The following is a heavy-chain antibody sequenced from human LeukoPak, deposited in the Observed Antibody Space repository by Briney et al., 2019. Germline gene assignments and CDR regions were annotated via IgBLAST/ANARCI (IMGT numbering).Heavy chain of an antibody. D-gene: IGHD3-16*02. CDR2: IYPGDSET. V-gene: IGHV5-51*01. J-gene: IGHJ3*02. CDR1: GYSFTSYW. CDR3: ARQGSIISLADAFDI. Sequence: GESLKISCKGSGYSFTSYWIGWVRQMPGKGLEWMGIIYPGDSETRYSPSFQGQVTISADKSISTAYLQWSSLKASDTAMYYCARQGSIISLADAFDIWGQGTMVTVSS.